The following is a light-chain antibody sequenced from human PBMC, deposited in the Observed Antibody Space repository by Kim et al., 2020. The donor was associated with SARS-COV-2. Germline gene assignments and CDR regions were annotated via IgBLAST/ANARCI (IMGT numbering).Light chain of an antibody. CDR1: QSVSSSY. J-gene: IGKJ1*01. Sequence: EIVLTHSPGTLSLSPGERATLSCRASQSVSSSYLAWYQQKPGLAPRLLIYGTSSRATGIPDRFSGSGSGTDFTLTISRLEPEDFAVYFCQQYGSSPPTFGQGTKVDIK. V-gene: IGKV3-20*01. CDR2: GTS. CDR3: QQYGSSPPT.